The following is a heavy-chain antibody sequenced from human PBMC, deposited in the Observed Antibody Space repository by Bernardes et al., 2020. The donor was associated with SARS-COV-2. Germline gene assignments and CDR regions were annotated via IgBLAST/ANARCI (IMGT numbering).Heavy chain of an antibody. J-gene: IGHJ3*02. CDR1: GFTFSSYA. V-gene: IGHV3-23*01. D-gene: IGHD1-26*01. Sequence: GGSLRLSCAASGFTFSSYAMSWVRQAPGKGLEWVSGISGSGGSTYYVDSVKGRFTISRDNSKNTLYLQMNSLRAEDTAVYYCAKDSISGSYRPTAFEIWGQGTMVTVSS. CDR2: ISGSGGST. CDR3: AKDSISGSYRPTAFEI.